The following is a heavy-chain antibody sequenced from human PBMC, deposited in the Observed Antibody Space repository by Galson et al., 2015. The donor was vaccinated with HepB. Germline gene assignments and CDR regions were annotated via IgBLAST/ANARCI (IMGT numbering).Heavy chain of an antibody. CDR1: GFTFSSYW. CDR3: ARDSTYSSGWYGPSHFDY. Sequence: SLRLSCAASGFTFSSYWMSWVRQAPGKGLEWVANIKQDGSEKYYVDSVKGRFTISRDNAKNSLYLQMNSLRAEDTAVYYCARDSTYSSGWYGPSHFDYWGQGTLVTVSS. CDR2: IKQDGSEK. D-gene: IGHD6-19*01. J-gene: IGHJ4*02. V-gene: IGHV3-7*03.